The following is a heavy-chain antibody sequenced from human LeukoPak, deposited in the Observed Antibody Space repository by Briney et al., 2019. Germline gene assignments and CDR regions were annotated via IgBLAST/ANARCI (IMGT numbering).Heavy chain of an antibody. CDR2: IYYSGST. D-gene: IGHD4-23*01. V-gene: IGHV4-59*01. Sequence: SETLSLTCTVSGGSISSYYWSWIRQPPGKGLEWIGYIYYSGSTNYNPSLKSRVTISVDTSKNQFSLKLSSVTAADTAVYYCARAPYGGNSRAAFDIWGQGTMVTVSS. J-gene: IGHJ3*02. CDR1: GGSISSYY. CDR3: ARAPYGGNSRAAFDI.